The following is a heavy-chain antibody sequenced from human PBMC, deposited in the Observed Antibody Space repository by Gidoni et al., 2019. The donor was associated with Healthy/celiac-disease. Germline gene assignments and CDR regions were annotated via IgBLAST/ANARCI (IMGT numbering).Heavy chain of an antibody. CDR1: LLTFSIYE. D-gene: IGHD1-26*01. J-gene: IGHJ4*02. CDR2: ISSSGSAI. Sequence: EVQLVESGCGLLQLGGSLRPSCAASLLTFSIYEMNCARQAPGKGLGWVSDISSSGSAIYYADSVKGRFTISRDNAKNSLYLQMNSLRAEDTAVYYCARARTTSGSYYGYWGQGNLVTVSS. CDR3: ARARTTSGSYYGY. V-gene: IGHV3-48*03.